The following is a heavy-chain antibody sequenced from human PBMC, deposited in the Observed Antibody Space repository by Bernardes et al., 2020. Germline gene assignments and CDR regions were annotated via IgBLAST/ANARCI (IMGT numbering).Heavy chain of an antibody. CDR1: GGSFSNYY. V-gene: IGHV4-34*01. CDR3: ARASPPKNYVTTVYYYYHYMDV. D-gene: IGHD1-1*01. CDR2: INDSAST. J-gene: IGHJ6*03. Sequence: SETLSLTCAVYGGSFSNYYWSWIRQPPGMGLEWIGEINDSASTNYNPSLKSRVTISVDTSKNQISLKLSSVTAADTAVYYCARASPPKNYVTTVYYYYHYMDVWGKGTTVTVSS.